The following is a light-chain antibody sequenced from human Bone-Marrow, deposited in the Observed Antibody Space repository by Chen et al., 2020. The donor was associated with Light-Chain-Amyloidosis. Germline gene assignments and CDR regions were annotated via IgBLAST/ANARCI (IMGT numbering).Light chain of an antibody. Sequence: SYVLTQPSSVSVAPGQTATIACGGNNIGSTSVHWYQQTPGQAPLLVVYDDSDRPSGIPERLSGSNSGNTATLTISRVEDGDEADYYCQVWDRGSDRPVFGGGTKLTVL. CDR2: DDS. V-gene: IGLV3-21*02. J-gene: IGLJ3*02. CDR1: NIGSTS. CDR3: QVWDRGSDRPV.